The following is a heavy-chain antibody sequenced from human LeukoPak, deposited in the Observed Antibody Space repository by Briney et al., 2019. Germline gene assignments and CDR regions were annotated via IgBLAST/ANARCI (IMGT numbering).Heavy chain of an antibody. Sequence: PGESLKISCKGSGYSFTSYWIGWVRQMPGKGLEWMGIIYPGDSDTRYSPSFQGQVTISADKSIGTAYLQWSSLKASDTAMYYCARQIAAAGTINWFDPWGQGTLVTVSS. J-gene: IGHJ5*02. CDR1: GYSFTSYW. CDR2: IYPGDSDT. V-gene: IGHV5-51*01. CDR3: ARQIAAAGTINWFDP. D-gene: IGHD6-13*01.